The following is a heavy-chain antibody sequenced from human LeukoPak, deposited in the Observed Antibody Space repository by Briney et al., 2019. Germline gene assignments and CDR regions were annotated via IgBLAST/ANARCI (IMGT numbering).Heavy chain of an antibody. CDR1: GYTFTSYD. D-gene: IGHD6-6*01. J-gene: IGHJ4*02. V-gene: IGHV1-8*03. Sequence: ASVKVSCKASGYTFTSYDINWVRQATGQGLEWMGWMNPNSGNTGYAQKFQGRVTITRNTSISTAYMELSSLRSEDTTVYYCARSAGRGIAARRAVDYWGQGTLVTVSS. CDR2: MNPNSGNT. CDR3: ARSAGRGIAARRAVDY.